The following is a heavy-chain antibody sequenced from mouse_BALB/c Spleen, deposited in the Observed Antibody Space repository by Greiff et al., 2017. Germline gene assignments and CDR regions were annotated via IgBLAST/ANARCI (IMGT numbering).Heavy chain of an antibody. D-gene: IGHD4-1*01. J-gene: IGHJ2*01. V-gene: IGHV3-2*02. Sequence: EVQLQESGPGLVKPSQSLSLTCTVTGYSITSDYAWNWIRQFPGNKLEWMGYISYSGSTSYNPSLKSRISITRDTSKNQFFLQLNSVTTEDTATYYCASNWDRGNYWGQGTTLTVSS. CDR1: GYSITSDYA. CDR2: ISYSGST. CDR3: ASNWDRGNY.